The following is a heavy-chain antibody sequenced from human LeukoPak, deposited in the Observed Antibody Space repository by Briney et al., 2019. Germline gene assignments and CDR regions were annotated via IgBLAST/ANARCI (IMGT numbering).Heavy chain of an antibody. V-gene: IGHV3-23*01. CDR2: IPRNGGST. D-gene: IGHD3-16*01. J-gene: IGHJ6*03. CDR1: GFTFSSYA. CDR3: ARAPRFGDHAAEYFYYYMDV. Sequence: GGSLRLSCAASGFTFSSYAMSWVRQAPGKGLEWVSSIPRNGGSTYYADSVKGRFTISRDNSKNTLYVQMNSLRVDDTAVYYCARAPRFGDHAAEYFYYYMDVWGKGTTVTVSS.